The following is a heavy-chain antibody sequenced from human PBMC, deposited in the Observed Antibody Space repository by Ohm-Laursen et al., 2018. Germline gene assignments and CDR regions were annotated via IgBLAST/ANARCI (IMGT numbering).Heavy chain of an antibody. V-gene: IGHV4-59*08. J-gene: IGHJ4*02. CDR3: ARLGKSSGTDY. CDR1: GGSISGYY. D-gene: IGHD3-22*01. Sequence: SVTLSLTCTVSGGSISGYYWTWIRQPPGKGLEWIGYISHSGSTKYNTSLKSRVTISLDTSRNQFSLKLSSVTAADTAVYYCARLGKSSGTDYWGQGALVTVSS. CDR2: ISHSGST.